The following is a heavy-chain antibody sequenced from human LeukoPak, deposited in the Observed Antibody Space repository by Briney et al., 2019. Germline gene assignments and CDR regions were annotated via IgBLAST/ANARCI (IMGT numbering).Heavy chain of an antibody. J-gene: IGHJ4*02. CDR3: GRGSVTPAD. CDR2: ISANGGST. CDR1: GFTFGTYA. D-gene: IGHD6-25*01. V-gene: IGHV3-23*01. Sequence: PGGSLRLSCAASGFTFGTYAISWVRQAPGKGLEWVSTISANGGSTYCADSVKGRFTISRDNSKNTLCLQMNSLRAEDTAVYYCGRGSVTPADWGQGTLVTVSS.